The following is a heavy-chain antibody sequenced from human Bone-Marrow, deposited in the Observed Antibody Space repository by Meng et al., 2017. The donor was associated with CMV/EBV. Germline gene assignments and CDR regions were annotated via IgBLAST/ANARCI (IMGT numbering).Heavy chain of an antibody. CDR1: GFTFSSYE. V-gene: IGHV3-48*03. CDR3: ARDRPHCSSTSCASSSYYYYGMDV. Sequence: SLKISCAASGFTFSSYEMNWVRQAPGKGLEWVSYISSSGSTIYYADSVKGRFTISRDNAKNSLYLQMNSLRAEDTAVYYCARDRPHCSSTSCASSSYYYYGMDVWGQGTTVTVSS. D-gene: IGHD2-2*01. J-gene: IGHJ6*02. CDR2: ISSSGSTI.